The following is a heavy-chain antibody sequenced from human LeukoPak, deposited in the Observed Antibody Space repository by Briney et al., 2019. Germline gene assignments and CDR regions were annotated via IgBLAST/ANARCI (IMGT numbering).Heavy chain of an antibody. V-gene: IGHV1-2*02. CDR3: ARSDVVVVTATTHFDY. CDR2: INPNSGGT. D-gene: IGHD2-15*01. J-gene: IGHJ4*02. CDR1: GYTFTAYY. Sequence: PSVKVSCKASGYTFTAYYIHWVRQAPGQGLEWMGWINPNSGGTNYAQNFQGRVTMTSDTSTYTTHMELSRLRSDDTAVYYCARSDVVVVTATTHFDYWGQGTLVTVSS.